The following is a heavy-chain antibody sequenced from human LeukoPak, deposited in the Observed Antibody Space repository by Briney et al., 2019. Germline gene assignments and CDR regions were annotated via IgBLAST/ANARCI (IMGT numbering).Heavy chain of an antibody. Sequence: ASVKVSCKASGYTFTGYYMHWVRQAPGQGLEWMGWINPNSGGTNYAQKFQGRVTMTRDTSISTAYMELSRLRSDDTAVYYCARDGGETVTHQNYWGQGTLVTVSS. D-gene: IGHD4-17*01. J-gene: IGHJ4*02. V-gene: IGHV1-2*02. CDR2: INPNSGGT. CDR1: GYTFTGYY. CDR3: ARDGGETVTHQNY.